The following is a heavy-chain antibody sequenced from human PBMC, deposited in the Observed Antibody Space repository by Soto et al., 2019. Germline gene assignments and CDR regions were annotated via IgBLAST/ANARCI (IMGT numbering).Heavy chain of an antibody. J-gene: IGHJ5*02. Sequence: QVQLQQWGAGLLKPSETLSLTCAVYGGSFSGYYWSWIRQPPGKGLEWIGEINHSGSTNYNPSLKNRVTTSVDTSNNQFSLKQGSVTAADPSVYYWARGPTKDCSSTSCPDNWFDPWGQGTMVTVSS. CDR2: INHSGST. CDR1: GGSFSGYY. D-gene: IGHD2-2*01. CDR3: ARGPTKDCSSTSCPDNWFDP. V-gene: IGHV4-34*01.